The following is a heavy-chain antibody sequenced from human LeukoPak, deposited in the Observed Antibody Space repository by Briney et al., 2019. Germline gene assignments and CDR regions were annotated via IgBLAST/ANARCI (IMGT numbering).Heavy chain of an antibody. CDR3: ARQYCGGDCSIRYFQH. CDR2: IYPGDSDT. D-gene: IGHD2-21*02. J-gene: IGHJ1*01. V-gene: IGHV5-51*01. Sequence: GESLKISCKGSGYSFTSYWIGWVRQMPGKGLEWKGIIYPGDSDTRYSPSFQGQVTISADKSISTAYLQWSSLKASDTAMYYCARQYCGGDCSIRYFQHWGQGTLVTVSS. CDR1: GYSFTSYW.